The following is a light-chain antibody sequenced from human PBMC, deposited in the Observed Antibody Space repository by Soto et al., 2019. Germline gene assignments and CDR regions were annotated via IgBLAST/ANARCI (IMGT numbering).Light chain of an antibody. J-gene: IGKJ5*01. V-gene: IGKV3-20*01. CDR3: QQHGSSPIT. CDR1: QTVTRNY. CDR2: GAS. Sequence: EIVLTQTPGTLSLSPGERATLSCGASQTVTRNYLAWHQQKPGQTPRLLVYGASSRATGIPDRFSGSGSGTDFTLTISRLEPEDFAVYYCQQHGSSPITFGQGTRLEI.